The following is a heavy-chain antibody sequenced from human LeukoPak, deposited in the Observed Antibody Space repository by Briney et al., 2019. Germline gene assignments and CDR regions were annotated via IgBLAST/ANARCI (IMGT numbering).Heavy chain of an antibody. CDR3: ARDNSVGDIAWWFDP. CDR2: INPTGTGT. D-gene: IGHD3-10*01. V-gene: IGHV1-46*01. Sequence: ASVKVSCKATGYTFINNWMHWVRQAPGQGLEWIGLINPTGTGTLYAQKFQGRVTMTRDMSTSTDYMELSSLRSEDTAVYYCARDNSVGDIAWWFDPWGQGTLVTVSS. CDR1: GYTFINNW. J-gene: IGHJ5*02.